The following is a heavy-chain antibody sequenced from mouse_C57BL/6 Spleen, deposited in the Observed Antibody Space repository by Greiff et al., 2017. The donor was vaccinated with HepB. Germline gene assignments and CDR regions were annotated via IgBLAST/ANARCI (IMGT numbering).Heavy chain of an antibody. CDR3: TRRDFYYAMDY. V-gene: IGHV5-9-1*02. D-gene: IGHD2-4*01. J-gene: IGHJ4*01. Sequence: EVQGVESGEGLVKPGGSLKLSCAASGFTFSSYAMSWVRQTPEKRLEWVAYISSGGDYIYYADTVKGRFTISRDNARNTLYLQMSSLKSEDTAMYYCTRRDFYYAMDYWGQGTSVTVSS. CDR1: GFTFSSYA. CDR2: ISSGGDYI.